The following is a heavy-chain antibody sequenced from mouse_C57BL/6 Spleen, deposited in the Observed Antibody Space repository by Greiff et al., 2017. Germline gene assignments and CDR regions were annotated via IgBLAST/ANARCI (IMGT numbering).Heavy chain of an antibody. V-gene: IGHV5-9*01. J-gene: IGHJ2*01. CDR1: GFTFSSYT. CDR2: ISGGGGNT. Sequence: EVKVEESGGGLVKPGGSLKLSCAASGFTFSSYTMSWVRQTPEKRLEWVATISGGGGNTYYPDSVKGRFTISRDNAKNTLYLQMSSLRSEDTALYYCARRDLYYFDYWGQGTTLTVYS. CDR3: ARRDLYYFDY.